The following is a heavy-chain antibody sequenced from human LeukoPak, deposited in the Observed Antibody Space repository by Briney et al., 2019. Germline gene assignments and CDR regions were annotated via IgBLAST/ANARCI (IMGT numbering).Heavy chain of an antibody. V-gene: IGHV3-23*01. J-gene: IGHJ3*01. Sequence: GGSLRLSCAASGFTFRNFAMKWVRQAPGKGLEWVSDISGGGEHTFYADSVKGRFTISRDNSKNTLCLQMNSLTTEDTAVYYCAKLSVSVIAVATKGAAFDVWGQGTMVIVSS. CDR1: GFTFRNFA. D-gene: IGHD6-19*01. CDR2: ISGGGEHT. CDR3: AKLSVSVIAVATKGAAFDV.